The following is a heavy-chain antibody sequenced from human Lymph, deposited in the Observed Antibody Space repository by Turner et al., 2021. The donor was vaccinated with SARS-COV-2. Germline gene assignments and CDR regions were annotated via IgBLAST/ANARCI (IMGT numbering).Heavy chain of an antibody. D-gene: IGHD3-10*01. Sequence: QVQLVQSGAEVKKPGSSVKVSCKASGGTFSSYAISWVRQAPGQGLEWMGGIIPILRIATYAQEFQGRVTITANKSTSTAYMELSSRRSEDTAVFYGARVVGGFGELGYYYYYGMDVWGQGTTVTVSS. CDR3: ARVVGGFGELGYYYYYGMDV. CDR2: IIPILRIA. V-gene: IGHV1-69*10. CDR1: GGTFSSYA. J-gene: IGHJ6*02.